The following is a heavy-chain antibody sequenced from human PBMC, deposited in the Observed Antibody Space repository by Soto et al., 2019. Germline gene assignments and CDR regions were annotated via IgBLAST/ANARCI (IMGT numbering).Heavy chain of an antibody. Sequence: QVQLQESGPGLVKPSETMSLSCTVSGGSISSYYWSWFRQSPGKRMEWIGYVHHSWGSSYNPSLQSRVAIALDRSKSQCTLKGTSVTATDKDVYYCARQGFGPLHGLVDVWGQGTTVTVSS. D-gene: IGHD3-10*01. CDR1: GGSISSYY. CDR3: ARQGFGPLHGLVDV. V-gene: IGHV4-59*08. J-gene: IGHJ6*02. CDR2: VHHSWGS.